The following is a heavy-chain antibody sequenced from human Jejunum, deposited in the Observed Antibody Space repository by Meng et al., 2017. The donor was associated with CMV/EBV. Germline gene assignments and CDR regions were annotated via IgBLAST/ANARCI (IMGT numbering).Heavy chain of an antibody. CDR3: AAYMKEAFDL. V-gene: IGHV3-7*01. CDR2: IKQDGGEK. D-gene: IGHD2-21*01. CDR1: GFTFSRSW. J-gene: IGHJ3*01. Sequence: CAASGFTFSRSWMSWVRQAPGKGLEWVANIKQDGGEKNYADSVKGRFSVFRDNANNSLYLQMNYLGVDDTAVYFCAAYMKEAFDLWGQGTMVTVSS.